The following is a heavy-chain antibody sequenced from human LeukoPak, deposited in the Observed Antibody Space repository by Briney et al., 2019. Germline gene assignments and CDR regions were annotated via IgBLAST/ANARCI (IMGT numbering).Heavy chain of an antibody. D-gene: IGHD3-16*01. CDR1: GGSISSYY. V-gene: IGHV4-59*01. CDR2: IYYSGST. CDR3: ARGGSPGKDVDY. Sequence: SETLSLTCTVSGGSISSYYWSWIRQPPGKGLEWIGYIYYSGSTNYNPSLKSRVTISVDTSKNQFSLKLSSVTAADTAVYYCARGGSPGKDVDYWGQGTLVTVSS. J-gene: IGHJ4*02.